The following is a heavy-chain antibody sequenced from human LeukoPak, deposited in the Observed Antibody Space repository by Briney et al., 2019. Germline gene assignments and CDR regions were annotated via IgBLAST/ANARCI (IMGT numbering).Heavy chain of an antibody. CDR3: ARDRAGTKAGVEFDP. J-gene: IGHJ5*02. CDR1: GFTVSQNY. Sequence: VGSLRLSCAVSGFTVSQNYMSWVRQAPGRGLEWVSLIYANGATHYADDVKGRSPISRDNSKSQVYLEMNSLRPEDTAVYYCARDRAGTKAGVEFDPWGQGTLVTVSS. D-gene: IGHD3-10*01. V-gene: IGHV3-66*02. CDR2: IYANGAT.